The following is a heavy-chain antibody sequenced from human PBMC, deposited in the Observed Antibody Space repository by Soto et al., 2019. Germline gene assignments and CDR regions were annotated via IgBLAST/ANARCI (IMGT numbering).Heavy chain of an antibody. Sequence: EVQLVESGGGLVQPGGSLRLSCAASGFTFSSYWMSWVRQAPGKGLEWVANIKQDGSEKYYVDSVKGRFTISRDNAKNSWYQKRTGVRAEDPGVYYGARDEGGEMSSGGKGPLVTLPS. V-gene: IGHV3-7*01. J-gene: IGHJ4*02. CDR1: GFTFSSYW. D-gene: IGHD3-16*01. CDR2: IKQDGSEK. CDR3: ARDEGGEMSS.